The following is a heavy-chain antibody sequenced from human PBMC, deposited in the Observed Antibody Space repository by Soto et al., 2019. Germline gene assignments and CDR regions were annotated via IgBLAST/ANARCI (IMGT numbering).Heavy chain of an antibody. J-gene: IGHJ4*02. Sequence: QVQLQESGPGLVKPSETLSLTCTVSGGSISSYYWSWIRQPPGKGLEWIGYIYYSGSTNYNPSLKRRLTISVDPSKNQFSLKLSSVTAADTAVYYCARRYAGNFDYWGQGTLVTVSS. D-gene: IGHD2-8*01. CDR1: GGSISSYY. CDR2: IYYSGST. CDR3: ARRYAGNFDY. V-gene: IGHV4-59*01.